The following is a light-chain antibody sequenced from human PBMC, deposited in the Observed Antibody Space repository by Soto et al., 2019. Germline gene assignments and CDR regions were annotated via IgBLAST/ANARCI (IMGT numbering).Light chain of an antibody. Sequence: NVLTQSPATLSFSPGERATLSCRASQSVSSYLAWYQQKPGQAPRLLIYDASNRATGIPARFSGSGSGTDFTLTISSLEPEDFAVYYCQQRSNWPPTITFGQGTRLEIK. CDR2: DAS. J-gene: IGKJ5*01. CDR1: QSVSSY. CDR3: QQRSNWPPTIT. V-gene: IGKV3-11*01.